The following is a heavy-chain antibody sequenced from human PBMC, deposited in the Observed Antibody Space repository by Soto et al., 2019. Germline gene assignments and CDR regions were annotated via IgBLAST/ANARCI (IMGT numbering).Heavy chain of an antibody. D-gene: IGHD3-16*01. CDR1: CVSMINSY. J-gene: IGHJ5*02. CDR3: ARGGGVPALGDP. Sequence: SEPLCLTCSVSCVSMINSYCTRIRQSAGNGLEFIGRISTSGNTNYNPSLNSRLTMSVDTSKNQVSLKLTSVTAADTAVYYCARGGGVPALGDPWGQGTLVTV. V-gene: IGHV4-4*07. CDR2: ISTSGNT.